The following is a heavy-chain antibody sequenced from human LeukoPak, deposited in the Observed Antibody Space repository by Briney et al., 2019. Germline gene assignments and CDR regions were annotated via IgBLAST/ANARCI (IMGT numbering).Heavy chain of an antibody. D-gene: IGHD3-16*01. CDR1: GFTVSSNY. J-gene: IGHJ3*01. CDR2: IYYSGST. Sequence: SGGSLRLSCAASGFTVSSNYMSWVRQPPGKGLEWIGSIYYSGSTYYNPSLKSRVTISVDTSKNQFSLKLSSVTAADTAVYYCAHFRGGAFDFWGQGTMVTVSS. CDR3: AHFRGGAFDF. V-gene: IGHV4-59*05.